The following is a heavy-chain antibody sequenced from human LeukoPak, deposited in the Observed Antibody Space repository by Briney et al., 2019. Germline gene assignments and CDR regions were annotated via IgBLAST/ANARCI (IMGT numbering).Heavy chain of an antibody. V-gene: IGHV4-34*01. CDR1: GGSFSGYY. CDR2: INHSGST. D-gene: IGHD2-15*01. J-gene: IGHJ6*03. Sequence: SETLSLTCAVYGGSFSGYYWSWIRQPPGKGLEWMGEINHSGSTNYNPSLKSRVTISVDTSKNQFSLKLSSVTAADTAVYYCARALRIYYYYYMDVWGKGTTVTVPS. CDR3: ARALRIYYYYYMDV.